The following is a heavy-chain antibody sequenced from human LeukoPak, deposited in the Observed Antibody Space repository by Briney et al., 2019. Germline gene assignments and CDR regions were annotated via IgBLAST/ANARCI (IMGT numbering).Heavy chain of an antibody. CDR3: ATGPYSAFEM. CDR1: GFTFTDFW. CDR2: VKGDEIST. D-gene: IGHD2-21*01. V-gene: IGHV3-74*01. Sequence: PGGSLRPSCAASGFTFTDFWMHWVRQAPGGGLVWVSRVKGDEISTLYPDSVKGRFTISRDNAKNTLYLQMNSLRADDTALYYCATGPYSAFEMWGQGTMVTVSS. J-gene: IGHJ3*02.